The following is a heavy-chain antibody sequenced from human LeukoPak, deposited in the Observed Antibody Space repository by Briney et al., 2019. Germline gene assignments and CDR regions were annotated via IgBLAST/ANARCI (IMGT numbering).Heavy chain of an antibody. J-gene: IGHJ5*02. CDR2: INHSGST. CDR1: GGSFSGYY. V-gene: IGHV4-34*01. D-gene: IGHD3-3*01. CDR3: ARVSIRLRFLEWLPDNWFDP. Sequence: PSETLSPTCAVYGGSFSGYYWSWIRQPPGKGLEWIGEINHSGSTNYNPSLKSRVTISVDTSKNQFSLKLSSVTAADTAVYYCARVSIRLRFLEWLPDNWFDPWGQGTLVTVSS.